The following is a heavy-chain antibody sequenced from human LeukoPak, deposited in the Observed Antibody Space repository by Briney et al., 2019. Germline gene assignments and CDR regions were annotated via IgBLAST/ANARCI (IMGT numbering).Heavy chain of an antibody. CDR2: IYYSGST. V-gene: IGHV4-59*01. J-gene: IGHJ4*02. CDR1: GGSISSYY. D-gene: IGHD7-27*01. CDR3: ARGPPNWGFDY. Sequence: SETLSLTCTVSGGSISSYYWSWIRQPPGKGLEWIGYIYYSGSTNYNPSLRSRVTISLDTSKNQFSLKLSSVTAADTAVYYCARGPPNWGFDYWGQGTLVTVSS.